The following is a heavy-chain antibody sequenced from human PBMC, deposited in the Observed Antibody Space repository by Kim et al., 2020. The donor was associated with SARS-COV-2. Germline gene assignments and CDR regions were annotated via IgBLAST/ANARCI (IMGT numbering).Heavy chain of an antibody. D-gene: IGHD3-9*01. CDR2: IIPIFGTA. CDR3: ARPRISDILTGYCPLDY. V-gene: IGHV1-69*13. CDR1: GGTFSSYA. J-gene: IGHJ4*02. Sequence: SVKVSCKASGGTFSSYAISWVRQAPGQGLEWMGGIIPIFGTANYAQKFQGRVTITADESTSTAYMELSSLRSEDTAVYYCARPRISDILTGYCPLDYWGQGTLVTVSS.